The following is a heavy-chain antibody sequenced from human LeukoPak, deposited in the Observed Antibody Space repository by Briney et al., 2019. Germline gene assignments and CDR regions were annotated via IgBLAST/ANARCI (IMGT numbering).Heavy chain of an antibody. Sequence: SQTLSLTCTVSGGSISSGGYYWSWIRQPPGKGLEWIGEINHSGSTNYNPSLKSRVTISVDTSKNQFSLKLSSVTAADTAVYYCARMSSSWNNRPPAVSMDVWGQGTTVTVSS. D-gene: IGHD6-13*01. CDR3: ARMSSSWNNRPPAVSMDV. V-gene: IGHV4-30-2*01. CDR2: INHSGST. CDR1: GGSISSGGYY. J-gene: IGHJ6*02.